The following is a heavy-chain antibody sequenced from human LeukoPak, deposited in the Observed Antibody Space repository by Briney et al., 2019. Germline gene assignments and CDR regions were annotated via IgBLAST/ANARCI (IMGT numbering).Heavy chain of an antibody. D-gene: IGHD1-26*01. CDR1: GYTFISYG. V-gene: IGHV1-18*01. J-gene: IGHJ6*03. CDR2: ISPYTTKT. CDR3: AREGGVGPTAPPDYYSYQMDV. Sequence: GASVKVSCKASGYTFISYGITWVRQAPGQGLEWMGWISPYTTKTNYAQSLQGRVTMTIDTSTSTAYMELRSLRSDDTAVYYCAREGGVGPTAPPDYYSYQMDVWGKGTTVTVSS.